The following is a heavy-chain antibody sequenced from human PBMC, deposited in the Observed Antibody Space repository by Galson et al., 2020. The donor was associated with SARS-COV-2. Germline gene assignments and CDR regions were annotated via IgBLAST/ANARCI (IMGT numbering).Heavy chain of an antibody. D-gene: IGHD4-17*01. CDR1: GGSISSSNW. CDR2: IYHSGST. Sequence: SETLSLTCAVSGGSISSSNWWSWVRQPPGKGLEWIGEIYHSGSTNYNPSLKSRVTISVDKSKNQFSLKLSSVTAADTAVYYCARRDDYGDSGHVDYWGQGTLVTVSS. CDR3: ARRDDYGDSGHVDY. J-gene: IGHJ4*02. V-gene: IGHV4-4*02.